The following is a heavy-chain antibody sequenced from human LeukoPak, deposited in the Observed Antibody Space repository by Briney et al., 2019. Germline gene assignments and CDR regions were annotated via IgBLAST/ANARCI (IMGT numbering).Heavy chain of an antibody. D-gene: IGHD2-21*01. J-gene: IGHJ3*02. CDR3: ARRFRAFDI. CDR2: ISGSGKTI. V-gene: IGHV3-11*04. CDR1: GFTVKNNY. Sequence: GGSLRLSCGASGFTVKNNYMNWVRQAPGKGLEWVSFISGSGKTISYADAVKGRFTISRDNAKSSLHLQMNRLRAEDTAVYYCARRFRAFDIWGQGTMVTVSS.